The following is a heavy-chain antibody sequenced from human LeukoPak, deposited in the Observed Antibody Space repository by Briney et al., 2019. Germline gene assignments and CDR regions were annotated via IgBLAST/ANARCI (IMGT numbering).Heavy chain of an antibody. D-gene: IGHD4-17*01. CDR1: GYSISSGYY. CDR3: ARAYTVTPWNWFDP. CDR2: IYHSGVT. J-gene: IGHJ5*02. V-gene: IGHV4-38-2*02. Sequence: PSETLSLTCTVSGYSISSGYYWGWIRRPPGKGLEWIGSIYHSGVTYYNPSLKSRVTISVDTSKNQFSLKLSSVTAADTAVYYCARAYTVTPWNWFDPWGQGTLVTVSS.